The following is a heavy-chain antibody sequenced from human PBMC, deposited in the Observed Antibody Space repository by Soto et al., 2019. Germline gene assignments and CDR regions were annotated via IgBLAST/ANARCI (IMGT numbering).Heavy chain of an antibody. CDR3: ARDRGSQNWYFGV. CDR1: GDIFSSYP. Sequence: QVQLVQSGAEVKKPGSSVKVSCKASGDIFSSYPFSWVRQAPGQGREWMGGIVPLLGTADYAQKFQARVTITADDSTSTVYMELSSLRSDDTAVYYCARDRGSQNWYFGVWGRGTLVSVSS. D-gene: IGHD3-10*01. CDR2: IVPLLGTA. V-gene: IGHV1-69*01. J-gene: IGHJ2*01.